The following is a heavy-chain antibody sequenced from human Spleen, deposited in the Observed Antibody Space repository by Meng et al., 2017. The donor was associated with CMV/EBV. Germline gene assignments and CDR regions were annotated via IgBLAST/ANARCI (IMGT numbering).Heavy chain of an antibody. CDR1: GFTFSSYA. CDR2: ISGSGGST. Sequence: GGSLRLSCAASGFTFSSYAMSWVRQAPGKGLEWVSAISGSGGSTYYADSVKGRFTIARDNSKNTLYLQMNSLRAEDTAVYYCAKDLFDTAMVTYYYYYGMDVWGQGTTVTVSS. V-gene: IGHV3-23*01. J-gene: IGHJ6*02. D-gene: IGHD5-18*01. CDR3: AKDLFDTAMVTYYYYYGMDV.